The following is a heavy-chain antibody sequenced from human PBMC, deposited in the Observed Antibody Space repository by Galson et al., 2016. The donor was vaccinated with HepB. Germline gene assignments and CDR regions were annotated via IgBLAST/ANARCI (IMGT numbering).Heavy chain of an antibody. D-gene: IGHD3-10*01. CDR2: ISGSGVTT. J-gene: IGHJ4*02. V-gene: IGHV3-23*01. Sequence: SLRLSCAASGFTFSSYAMNWVRQAPGKGLEWVSSISGSGVTTNYADSVKGRFTTSRESSKNTLFLQMNNLRAEDTAVYYWAKEMAVGSVPYFDFWGQGTLVTVSS. CDR1: GFTFSSYA. CDR3: AKEMAVGSVPYFDF.